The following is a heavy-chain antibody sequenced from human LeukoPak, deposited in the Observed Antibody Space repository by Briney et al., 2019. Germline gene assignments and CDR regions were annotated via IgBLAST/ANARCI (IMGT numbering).Heavy chain of an antibody. CDR3: AHLTSQPQGGAAAGTPGRYYYYYMDV. Sequence: SGPTLVNPTQTLTLTRTFSGFSLSTSGVGVGWIRQPPGKALEWLALIYWNDDKRYSPSLKSRLTITKDTSKNQVVLTMTNMDPVDTATYYCAHLTSQPQGGAAAGTPGRYYYYYMDVWGKGTTVTVSS. V-gene: IGHV2-5*01. J-gene: IGHJ6*03. D-gene: IGHD6-13*01. CDR2: IYWNDDK. CDR1: GFSLSTSGVG.